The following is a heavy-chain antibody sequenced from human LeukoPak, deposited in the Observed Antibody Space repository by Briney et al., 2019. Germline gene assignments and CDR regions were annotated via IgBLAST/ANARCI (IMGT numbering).Heavy chain of an antibody. V-gene: IGHV3-53*01. CDR1: GFTVSTNY. D-gene: IGHD5-12*01. Sequence: GGPLRLSCAASGFTVSTNYMSWVRQAPGKGLEWVSVIYSSGSTYYADSLKGRFTISRDNSKNTLYLQMNSLRAEDTAVYYCAKGGAYDIVATMVYWGQGTLVTVSS. J-gene: IGHJ4*02. CDR3: AKGGAYDIVATMVY. CDR2: IYSSGST.